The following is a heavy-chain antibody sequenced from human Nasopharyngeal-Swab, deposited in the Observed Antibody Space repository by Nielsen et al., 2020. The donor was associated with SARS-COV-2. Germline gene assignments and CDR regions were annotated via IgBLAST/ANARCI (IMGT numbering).Heavy chain of an antibody. Sequence: GGSLRLSCAASGFTFDDYAMHWVRHAPGKGLEWVSGISWNSGSIGYADSVKGRFTISRDNAKNSLYLQMNSLRAEDTALYYCAKGKEAIVVVPGILNWFDPWGQGTLVTVSS. CDR2: ISWNSGSI. V-gene: IGHV3-9*01. CDR3: AKGKEAIVVVPGILNWFDP. D-gene: IGHD2-2*01. CDR1: GFTFDDYA. J-gene: IGHJ5*02.